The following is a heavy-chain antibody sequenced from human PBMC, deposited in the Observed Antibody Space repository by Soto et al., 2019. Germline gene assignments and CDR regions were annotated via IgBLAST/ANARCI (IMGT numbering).Heavy chain of an antibody. V-gene: IGHV3-74*01. D-gene: IGHD6-13*01. CDR1: GFTFSSYW. CDR2: INSDGSST. J-gene: IGHJ5*02. Sequence: GGSLRLSCAASGFTFSSYWMHWVRQAPGKGLVWVSRINSDGSSTSYADSVKGRFTISRDNAKNTLYLQMNSLRAEDTAVYYCARDRSSSWYSNWFDPWGQGTLVTVSS. CDR3: ARDRSSSWYSNWFDP.